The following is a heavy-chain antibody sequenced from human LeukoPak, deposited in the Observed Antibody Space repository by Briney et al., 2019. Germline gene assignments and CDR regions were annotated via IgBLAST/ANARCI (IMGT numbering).Heavy chain of an antibody. Sequence: PSETLSLTCAVSGVSVSSANFYWSWIRQPPGKGLEWVGNVYYSGSTNYNPSIKSRVTISVDTSENQFSLKLSSVTAADTAVYYCAREGSDYYSYYGMDVWGQGTTVTVSS. J-gene: IGHJ6*02. CDR2: VYYSGST. CDR3: AREGSDYYSYYGMDV. CDR1: GVSVSSANFY. V-gene: IGHV4-61*01.